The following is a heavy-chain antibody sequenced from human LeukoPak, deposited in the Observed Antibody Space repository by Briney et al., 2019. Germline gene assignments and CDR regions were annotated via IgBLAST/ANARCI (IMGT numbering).Heavy chain of an antibody. CDR3: VREYYDILTGSLDY. D-gene: IGHD3-9*01. J-gene: IGHJ4*02. Sequence: GASVKVSCKASGYRFTGYYIHWVRQAPGQGLEWMGWINPHSGGTKFAQKFQGRVTMTRDTSISTAYMEVSRLRSDDAAVYYCVREYYDILTGSLDYWGQGTLVTVSS. CDR1: GYRFTGYY. CDR2: INPHSGGT. V-gene: IGHV1-2*02.